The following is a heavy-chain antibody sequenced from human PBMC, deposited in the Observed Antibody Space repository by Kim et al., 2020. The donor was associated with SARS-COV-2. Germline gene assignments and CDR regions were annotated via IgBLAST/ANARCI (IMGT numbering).Heavy chain of an antibody. CDR1: GFTFSSYS. CDR3: ARCKPGDYVGGNGMDV. CDR2: ISSSSSTI. Sequence: GGSLRLSCAASGFTFSSYSMNWVRQAPGKGLEWVSYISSSSSTIYYADSVKGRFTISRDNAKNSLYLQMNSLRAEDTGVYYCARCKPGDYVGGNGMDVWGQGTTVTVSS. V-gene: IGHV3-48*04. J-gene: IGHJ6*02. D-gene: IGHD4-17*01.